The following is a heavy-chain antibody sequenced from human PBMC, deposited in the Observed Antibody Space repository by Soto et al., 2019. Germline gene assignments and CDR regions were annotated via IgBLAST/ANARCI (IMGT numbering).Heavy chain of an antibody. CDR3: AKSLIIAAAHYFDY. Sequence: EASVKVSCKASGYTFTSYGISWVRQAPGQGLEWMGWISAYNGNTNYAQRLQGRVTMTTDTSTSTAYMELRSLRSDDTAVYYCAKSLIIAAAHYFDYWGQGTLVTVSS. J-gene: IGHJ4*02. CDR2: ISAYNGNT. CDR1: GYTFTSYG. D-gene: IGHD6-13*01. V-gene: IGHV1-18*01.